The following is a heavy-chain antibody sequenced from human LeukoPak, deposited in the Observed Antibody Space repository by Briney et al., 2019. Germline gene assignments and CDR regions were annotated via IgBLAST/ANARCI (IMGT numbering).Heavy chain of an antibody. D-gene: IGHD6-25*01. CDR1: GGSISSSSYY. Sequence: SETLSLTRTVSGGSISSSSYYWGWIRQPPGKGLEWIGSIYYSGSTYYNPSLKSRVTISVDTSKNQFSLKLSSVTAADTAVYYCASQPSGWFDPWGQGTLVTVSS. CDR3: ASQPSGWFDP. CDR2: IYYSGST. J-gene: IGHJ5*02. V-gene: IGHV4-39*01.